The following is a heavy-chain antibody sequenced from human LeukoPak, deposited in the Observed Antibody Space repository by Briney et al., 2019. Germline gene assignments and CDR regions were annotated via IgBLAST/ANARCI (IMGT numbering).Heavy chain of an antibody. CDR3: AREERCGGDCLTDY. D-gene: IGHD2-21*02. J-gene: IGHJ4*02. V-gene: IGHV1-18*01. CDR2: ISAYNGNT. CDR1: GYTFINYG. Sequence: ASVTVSCKASGYTFINYGITWVRQAPGQGLEWMGWISAYNGNTNYAQKLQGRVTMTRDTSISTAYMELSRLRSDDTAVYYCAREERCGGDCLTDYWGQGTLVTVSS.